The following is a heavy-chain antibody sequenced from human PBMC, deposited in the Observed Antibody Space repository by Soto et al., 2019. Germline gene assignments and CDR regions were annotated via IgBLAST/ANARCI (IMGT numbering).Heavy chain of an antibody. D-gene: IGHD1-26*01. CDR3: ARLSVGATFYYYYYYMDV. V-gene: IGHV5-51*01. CDR2: IYPGDSDT. Sequence: GESLKISCKGSGYSFTSYWIGWVRQMPGKGLEWMGIIYPGDSDTRYSPSFQGQVTISADKSISTAYLQWSSLKASDTAMYYCARLSVGATFYYYYYYMDVWGKGTTVTVSS. J-gene: IGHJ6*03. CDR1: GYSFTSYW.